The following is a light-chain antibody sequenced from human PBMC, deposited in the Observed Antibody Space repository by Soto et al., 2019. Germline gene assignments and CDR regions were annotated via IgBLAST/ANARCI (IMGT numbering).Light chain of an antibody. CDR1: QSVSSTY. Sequence: EILLTQSPCTLALSPGERATLSCGASQSVSSTYLAWYQQKPGQAPRPLIYGASSRATGIPDRFSGSGSGTDFTLTISRLEHEDFAVYYCQQYDSSPKTFGQGTKVDI. CDR2: GAS. CDR3: QQYDSSPKT. J-gene: IGKJ1*01. V-gene: IGKV3-20*01.